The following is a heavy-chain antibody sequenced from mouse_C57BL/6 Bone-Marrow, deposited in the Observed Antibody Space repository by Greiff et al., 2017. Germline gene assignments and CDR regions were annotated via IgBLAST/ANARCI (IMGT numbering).Heavy chain of an antibody. CDR3: AREPGGFDY. V-gene: IGHV3-6*01. CDR1: GYSITSGYY. Sequence: EVQRVESGPGLVKPSQSLSLTCSVTGYSITSGYYWNWIRQFPGNKLEWMGYISYDGSNNYNPSLKKRISITRDPSENQFFLKLNSVTTEDTATYYCAREPGGFDYWGQGTTLTVSS. CDR2: ISYDGSN. J-gene: IGHJ2*01.